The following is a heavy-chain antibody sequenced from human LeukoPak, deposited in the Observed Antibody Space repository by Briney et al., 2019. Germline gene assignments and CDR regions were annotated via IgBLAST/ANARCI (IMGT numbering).Heavy chain of an antibody. CDR2: ISGSGGST. Sequence: PGGSLRLSCAASGFTFNCAMSWVRQVPGKGLEWVSSISGSGGSTYYADSVKGRFTISRDNSKNMLYLQMNSLRAENTAVYYCAKGQSGTYPRVHFDYWGQGTLVTVSS. V-gene: IGHV3-23*01. CDR3: AKGQSGTYPRVHFDY. CDR1: GFTFNCA. D-gene: IGHD1-26*01. J-gene: IGHJ4*02.